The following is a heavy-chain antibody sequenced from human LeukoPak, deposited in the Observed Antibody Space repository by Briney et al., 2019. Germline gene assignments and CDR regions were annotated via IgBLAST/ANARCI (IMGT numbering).Heavy chain of an antibody. CDR1: GFSVSSNY. D-gene: IGHD3-10*01. Sequence: GGSLRLSCAASGFSVSSNYMSWVRQAPGEGLEWVSVIYSGGSTYCADSVKGRFTISRHNSKNTLYLQMNSLRAEDTAVYYCARDQDYYGSGSPGYGMHVWGQGTTVTVSS. CDR2: IYSGGST. J-gene: IGHJ6*02. V-gene: IGHV3-53*04. CDR3: ARDQDYYGSGSPGYGMHV.